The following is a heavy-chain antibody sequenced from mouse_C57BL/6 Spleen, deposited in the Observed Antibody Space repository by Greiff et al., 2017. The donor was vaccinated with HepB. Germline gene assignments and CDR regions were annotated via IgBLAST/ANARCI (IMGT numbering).Heavy chain of an antibody. CDR1: GYTFNSYW. V-gene: IGHV1-72*01. CDR2: IDPNSGGT. Sequence: VQLQQPGAELVKPGASVKLSCKASGYTFNSYWMHWVKQRPGRGLEWIGRIDPNSGGTKYNEKFKSKATLTVDKPSSSAYMQLRSLTSEDSAVYYCARSRVITTVVEPFAYWGHGTLVTVSA. D-gene: IGHD1-1*01. J-gene: IGHJ3*01. CDR3: ARSRVITTVVEPFAY.